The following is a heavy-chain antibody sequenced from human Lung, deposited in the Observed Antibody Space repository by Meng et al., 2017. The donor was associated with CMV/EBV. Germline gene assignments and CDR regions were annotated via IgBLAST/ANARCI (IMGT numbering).Heavy chain of an antibody. Sequence: GGSXRLSCTASGFTFSTYDFHWVRQPTGKGLEWVSSIGTVGDTYSMGSVKGRFIISREDAKNSVYLQMNGLRDGDTGLYYCARARSPTHFDYWGQGALVTFSS. CDR3: ARARSPTHFDY. J-gene: IGHJ4*02. CDR2: IGTVGDT. V-gene: IGHV3-13*01. CDR1: GFTFSTYD.